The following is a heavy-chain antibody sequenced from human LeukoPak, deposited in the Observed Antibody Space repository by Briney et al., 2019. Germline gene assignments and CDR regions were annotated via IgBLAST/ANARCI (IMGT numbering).Heavy chain of an antibody. CDR1: GGSISSGGYS. J-gene: IGHJ5*02. CDR2: IYHSGST. CDR3: ARDGGYCSSTGCFNWFDP. V-gene: IGHV4-30-2*01. Sequence: SETLSLTCAVSGGSISSGGYSWSWIRQPPGKGLEWIGYIYHSGSTYYNPSLKSRVTISVDRSKNQFSLKLSSVTAADTAVYYCARDGGYCSSTGCFNWFDPWGQGTLVTVSS. D-gene: IGHD2-2*01.